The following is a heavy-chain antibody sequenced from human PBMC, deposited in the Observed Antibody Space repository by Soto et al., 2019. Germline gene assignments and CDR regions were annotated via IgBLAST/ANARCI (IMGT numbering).Heavy chain of an antibody. V-gene: IGHV3-23*01. CDR3: AKDRRGAYCSGGICYPPAY. CDR2: ISGTGGT. D-gene: IGHD2-15*01. Sequence: EVQLWESGGGLVQPGGSLRLSCAVSGFTFSSHVMSWVRQAPGKGLEWVSAISGTGGTYYADSVKGRFTISRDNSKNALYLQMNDLRDEDPAVYYGAKDRRGAYCSGGICYPPAYWGQGTLVIFPS. CDR1: GFTFSSHV. J-gene: IGHJ4*02.